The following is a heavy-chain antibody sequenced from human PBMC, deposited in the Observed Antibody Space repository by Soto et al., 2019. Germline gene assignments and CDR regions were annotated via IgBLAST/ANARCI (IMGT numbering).Heavy chain of an antibody. V-gene: IGHV4-59*12. D-gene: IGHD1-7*01. J-gene: IGHJ6*03. Sequence: SETLSLTCTVSGGSISSYFWSWIRQPPGKGLEWIGYIYYSGSTNYNPSLKSRVTISVDTSKNQFSLHLNSVTPEDTAVYYCAGTSSLQWYYMEVWDKGTTVTVSS. CDR3: AGTSSLQWYYMEV. CDR1: GGSISSYF. CDR2: IYYSGST.